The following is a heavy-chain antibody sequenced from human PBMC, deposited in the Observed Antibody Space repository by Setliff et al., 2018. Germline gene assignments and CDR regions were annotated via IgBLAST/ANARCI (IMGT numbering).Heavy chain of an antibody. J-gene: IGHJ5*01. D-gene: IGHD1-26*01. CDR2: IHYSGST. V-gene: IGHV4-39*01. Sequence: SETLSLTCTVSGGSVSSTSYYWGWIRQPPGKGLEWIGSIHYSGSTYYNPSLKSRVTISVDTSKNQFSLKLTSVTAADTAIYYCASRRTGPGGWFDYWGQGTLVTVS. CDR3: ASRRTGPGGWFDY. CDR1: GGSVSSTSYY.